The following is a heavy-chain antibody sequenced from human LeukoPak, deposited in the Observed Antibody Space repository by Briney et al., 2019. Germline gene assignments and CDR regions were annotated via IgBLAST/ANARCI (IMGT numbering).Heavy chain of an antibody. V-gene: IGHV3-30*03. CDR1: GFTFSSYG. CDR3: ARGGEYDYVWGSYRYPGIDY. J-gene: IGHJ4*02. CDR2: ISYDGSNK. D-gene: IGHD3-16*02. Sequence: PGRSLRLSCAASGFTFSSYGMHWVRQAPGKGLEWVAVISYDGSNKYYADSVKGRFTISRDNAKNSLYLQMNSLRAEDTAVYYCARGGEYDYVWGSYRYPGIDYWGQGTLVTVSS.